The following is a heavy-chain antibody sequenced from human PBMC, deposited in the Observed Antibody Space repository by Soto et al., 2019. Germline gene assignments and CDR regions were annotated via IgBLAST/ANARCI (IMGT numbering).Heavy chain of an antibody. J-gene: IGHJ4*01. CDR3: VAGPDHAKSAY. V-gene: IGHV4-59*11. CDR1: GGSISDHY. Sequence: QMHLQESGPGLVKPSETLSLTCTVSGGSISDHYLSWTRQPPGKGLEWIGYGLRHEFVGTNPSLTNRVTISVDTSKKQFSLRLNSVTAADTAVYYCVAGPDHAKSAYWGQGTLVTVSS. CDR2: GLRHEFV.